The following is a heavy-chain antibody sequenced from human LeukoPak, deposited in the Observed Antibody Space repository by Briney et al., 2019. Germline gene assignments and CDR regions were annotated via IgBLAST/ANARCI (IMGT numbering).Heavy chain of an antibody. CDR3: ARADTAVAGTIDY. D-gene: IGHD6-19*01. CDR1: GFTFSDYY. V-gene: IGHV3-11*01. J-gene: IGHJ4*02. Sequence: GGSLRLSCAVSGFTFSDYYMSWIRQAPGKGLEWVSYISSGGSTISHADSVKGRFTISRDNAENSLYLQMNSLRAEDTAVYYCARADTAVAGTIDYWGQGTLVTVSS. CDR2: ISSGGSTI.